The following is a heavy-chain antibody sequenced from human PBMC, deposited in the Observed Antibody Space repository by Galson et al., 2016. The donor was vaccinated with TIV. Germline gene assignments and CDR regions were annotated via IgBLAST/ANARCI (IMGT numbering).Heavy chain of an antibody. CDR1: GFIFSNHV. J-gene: IGHJ4*02. Sequence: SLRLSCAGSGFIFSNHVMHWVRQAPGKGPAWVAVVAYDGSNKFYTDSVKGRFTISRDNSKNTLFLQMDSLRSEDTGIYYCVRDMQWLVFDHWGQGILVTV. V-gene: IGHV3-30-3*01. D-gene: IGHD6-19*01. CDR3: VRDMQWLVFDH. CDR2: VAYDGSNK.